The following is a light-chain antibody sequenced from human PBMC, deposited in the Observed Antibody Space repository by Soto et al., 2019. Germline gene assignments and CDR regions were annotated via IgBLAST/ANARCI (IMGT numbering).Light chain of an antibody. Sequence: QSALTQPASVSGSPGQSITISCTGTSSDVGAYGYVSWYQQHPDKAPKLMIYAVSYRPPGVSNRFSGSKSVNTATLTISGLQAEDEADYYCSSYTSSSTRVFGTGTKLTVL. CDR1: SSDVGAYGY. CDR2: AVS. CDR3: SSYTSSSTRV. J-gene: IGLJ1*01. V-gene: IGLV2-14*03.